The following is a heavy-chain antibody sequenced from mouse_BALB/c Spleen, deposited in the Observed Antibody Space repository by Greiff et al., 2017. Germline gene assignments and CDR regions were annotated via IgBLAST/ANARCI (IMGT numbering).Heavy chain of an antibody. CDR1: GFNIKDTY. CDR2: IDPANGNT. V-gene: IGHV14-3*02. CDR3: APYYYGSGNAMDY. J-gene: IGHJ4*01. D-gene: IGHD1-1*01. Sequence: VQLKESGAELVKPGASVKLSCTASGFNIKDTYMHWVKQRPEQGLEWIGRIDPANGNTKYDPKFQGKATITADTSSNTAYLQLSSLTSEDTAVYYCAPYYYGSGNAMDYWGQGTSVTVSS.